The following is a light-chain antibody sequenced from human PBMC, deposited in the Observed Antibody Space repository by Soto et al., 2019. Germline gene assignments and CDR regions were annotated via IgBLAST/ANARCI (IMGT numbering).Light chain of an antibody. CDR1: NVGSRS. CDR3: QVWEATGDQVV. J-gene: IGLJ2*01. CDR2: YDS. V-gene: IGLV3-21*01. Sequence: SYELTQPPSVSVAPGETARISCGGNNVGSRSVHWYQQKPGQAPFSVIYYDSDRPSGIPERFSGSNSGNTATLIISRVEAGDEADYYCQVWEATGDQVVFGGGTKVTVL.